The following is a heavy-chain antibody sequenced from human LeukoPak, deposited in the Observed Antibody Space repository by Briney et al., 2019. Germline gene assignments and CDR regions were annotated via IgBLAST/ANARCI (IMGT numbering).Heavy chain of an antibody. D-gene: IGHD3-22*01. CDR2: ISAYNGNT. CDR1: GYTFTSYG. Sequence: GASVKVSCKASGYTFTSYGISWVRQAPGQGLEWMGWISAYNGNTNYAQKLQGRVTMTTDTSTSTAYMELRSLRSDDTAVYYCARDHSYYYDSSGYYPPVHAFDIWGQGTMVTVSS. J-gene: IGHJ3*02. CDR3: ARDHSYYYDSSGYYPPVHAFDI. V-gene: IGHV1-18*01.